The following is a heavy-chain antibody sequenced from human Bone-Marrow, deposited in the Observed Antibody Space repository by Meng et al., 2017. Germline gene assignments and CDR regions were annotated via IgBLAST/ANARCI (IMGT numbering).Heavy chain of an antibody. J-gene: IGHJ1*01. V-gene: IGHV4-31*03. CDR1: GCSISSGCYY. CDR3: ARGPLSAAGTMGYFQH. CDR2: IYYSGST. Sequence: QVLVAGSGPGLVKPSQPLSLTCTVSGCSISSGCYYWSWIRQHPGKGLEWIGYIYYSGSTYYNPSLKSRVTISVDTSKNQFSLKLSSVTAADTAVYYCARGPLSAAGTMGYFQHWGQGTLVTVSS. D-gene: IGHD6-13*01.